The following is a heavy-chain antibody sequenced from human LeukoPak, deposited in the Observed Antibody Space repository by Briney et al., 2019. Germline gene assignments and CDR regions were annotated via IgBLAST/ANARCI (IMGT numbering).Heavy chain of an antibody. V-gene: IGHV3-48*01. J-gene: IGHJ6*03. CDR1: GFTFSSYA. CDR2: ISSSSTI. CDR3: ANSNYYYMDV. Sequence: GGSLRLSCAASGFTFSSYAMHWVRQAPGKGLEWVSYISSSSTIYYADSVKGRFTITRDNAKNSLYLQMNSLRAEDTAVYYCANSNYYYMDVWGKGTTVTVSS. D-gene: IGHD4-11*01.